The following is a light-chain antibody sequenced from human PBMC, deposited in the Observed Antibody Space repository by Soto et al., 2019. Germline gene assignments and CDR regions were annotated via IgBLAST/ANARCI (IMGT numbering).Light chain of an antibody. CDR2: AAS. V-gene: IGKV1-39*01. CDR1: RSIRTY. CDR3: QQSYSSPPFT. J-gene: IGKJ3*01. Sequence: DIQMTQSPSSLSASVGDKITITCRASRSIRTYLNWYQVKPGKAPKLLIYAASTLQSGAPSRFIAGGAGTDVSLPISSLQPEDFATYYCQQSYSSPPFTFGPGTKVEFK.